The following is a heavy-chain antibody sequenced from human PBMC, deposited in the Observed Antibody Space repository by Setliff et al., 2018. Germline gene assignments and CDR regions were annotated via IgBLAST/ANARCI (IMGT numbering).Heavy chain of an antibody. CDR3: ARVGTAGGYYFDF. CDR1: GYTFTNYW. V-gene: IGHV5-51*01. J-gene: IGHJ4*02. D-gene: IGHD2-15*01. CDR2: IYPADSDT. Sequence: PGESLKISCKGSGYTFTNYWIAWVRQMPGKGLEYMGIIYPADSDTTYSPSFQGQVTISADKSINTAYLQWSSLKASDTAMYYCARVGTAGGYYFDFWGQGALVTAPQ.